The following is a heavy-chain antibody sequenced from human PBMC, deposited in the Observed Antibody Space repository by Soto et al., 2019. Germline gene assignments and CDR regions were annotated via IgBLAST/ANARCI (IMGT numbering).Heavy chain of an antibody. CDR2: VNQDASKT. Sequence: EVQLVESGGGLAQPGGSLRLSCAASGFTFRRSWMTWVRQAPGKGLEWVANVNQDASKTNYVDSLKDRFTISRDNAKNSLYLQMNSLRPEDTALYYCVRDLSPGGQPLFYDVFDIWGQGAMVTVSS. J-gene: IGHJ3*02. V-gene: IGHV3-7*01. CDR3: VRDLSPGGQPLFYDVFDI. D-gene: IGHD3-16*01. CDR1: GFTFRRSW.